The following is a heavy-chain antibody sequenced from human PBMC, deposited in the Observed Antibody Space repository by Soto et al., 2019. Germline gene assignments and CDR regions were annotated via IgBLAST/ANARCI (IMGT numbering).Heavy chain of an antibody. CDR3: AKSESSVVMGAGRNYYCGMDV. D-gene: IGHD3-22*01. Sequence: EVQLLESGGGLVQPGGSLRLSCAASGFTFSSYAMSWVRQAPGKGLEWVSAISGSGGSTYYADSVKGRFTISRDNSKNTLHLQMTSLRAEDTAVYYCAKSESSVVMGAGRNYYCGMDVWGQGTTVTVSS. V-gene: IGHV3-23*01. CDR1: GFTFSSYA. J-gene: IGHJ6*02. CDR2: ISGSGGST.